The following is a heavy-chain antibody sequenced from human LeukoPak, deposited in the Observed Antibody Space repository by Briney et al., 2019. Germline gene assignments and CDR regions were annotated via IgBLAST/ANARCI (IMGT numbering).Heavy chain of an antibody. CDR3: ATGVPGAYRIIY. J-gene: IGHJ4*02. CDR2: INSDGSST. Sequence: GGSLRLSCAASGFTFSSYSMHWVRQAPGKGLVWVSRINSDGSSTSYADSVKGRFTISRDNSKNTLYLQMNSLRAEDTAVYYCATGVPGAYRIIYWGQGTLVTVSS. D-gene: IGHD7-27*01. CDR1: GFTFSSYS. V-gene: IGHV3-74*01.